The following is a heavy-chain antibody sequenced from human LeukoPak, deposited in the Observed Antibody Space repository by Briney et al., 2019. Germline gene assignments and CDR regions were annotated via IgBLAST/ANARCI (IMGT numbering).Heavy chain of an antibody. CDR3: AKVFLPWYYYDSSGYYYDAFDI. CDR1: GFIFDDYC. V-gene: IGHV3-9*01. Sequence: AGGSLRLSCAASGFIFDDYCMHWVRQAGGKGLEWVSVIGWNSGSVGYAGSVKVRFTISRDNAKNSLYLQMNSLRAEDTALSYCAKVFLPWYYYDSSGYYYDAFDIWGQGTMVTVSS. J-gene: IGHJ3*02. D-gene: IGHD3-22*01. CDR2: IGWNSGSV.